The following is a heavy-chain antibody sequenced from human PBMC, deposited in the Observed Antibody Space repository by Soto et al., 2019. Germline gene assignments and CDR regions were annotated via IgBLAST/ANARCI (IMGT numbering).Heavy chain of an antibody. CDR1: GGTFSSYA. D-gene: IGHD6-19*01. V-gene: IGHV1-69*01. Sequence: QVQLVQSGAEVKKPGSSVKVSCKASGGTFSSYAISWVRQAPGQGLEWMGGIIPIFGTANYAQKFQGRVTITADESTSTAYMEQSSRRSEDTAVYYCAKRGGVSSYSSGWFVLCYWGQGTLVPLSS. CDR3: AKRGGVSSYSSGWFVLCY. CDR2: IIPIFGTA. J-gene: IGHJ4*02.